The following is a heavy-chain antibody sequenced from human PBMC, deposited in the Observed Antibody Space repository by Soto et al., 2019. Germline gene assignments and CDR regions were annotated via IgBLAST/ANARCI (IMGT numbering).Heavy chain of an antibody. CDR3: ARRNRWLLAVWYFAL. CDR2: IYYSGST. V-gene: IGHV4-39*01. J-gene: IGHJ2*01. CDR1: GGSISSNTYY. D-gene: IGHD5-12*01. Sequence: QLQLQESGPGLVKPSETLSLTCTVSGGSISSNTYYWGWIRQPPRKGLEWIGSIYYSGSTYYNPSLKCRVTISVDTSTNQRALKLSSVTAADTAVYYCARRNRWLLAVWYFALWGRGTLVTVSS.